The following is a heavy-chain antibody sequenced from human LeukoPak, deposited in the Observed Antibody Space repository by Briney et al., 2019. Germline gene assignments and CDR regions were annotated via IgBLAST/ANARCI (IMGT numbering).Heavy chain of an antibody. D-gene: IGHD3-10*01. CDR3: ATEGKMVRGLYTDY. Sequence: ASVKVSCKVSGYTLTELSMHWVRQAPGKGLEWMGRFDPEDGETIYAQKFQGRATMTADTSADTAYMELSSLRSEDTAVYYCATEGKMVRGLYTDYWGQGTLVTVSS. CDR1: GYTLTELS. J-gene: IGHJ4*02. CDR2: FDPEDGET. V-gene: IGHV1-24*01.